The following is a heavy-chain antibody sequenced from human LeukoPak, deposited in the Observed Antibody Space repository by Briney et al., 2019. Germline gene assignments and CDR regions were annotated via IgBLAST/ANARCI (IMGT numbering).Heavy chain of an antibody. Sequence: GGSLRLSCAASGFMFSEQYIDWVRQAPGKGLEWVSSISSSSSYIYYADSVKGRFTISRDNAKNSLYLQMNSLRAEDTAVYYCARGNRAEDVDYFDYWGQGTLVTVSS. CDR2: ISSSSSYI. D-gene: IGHD1-14*01. J-gene: IGHJ4*02. CDR3: ARGNRAEDVDYFDY. CDR1: GFMFSEQY. V-gene: IGHV3-21*01.